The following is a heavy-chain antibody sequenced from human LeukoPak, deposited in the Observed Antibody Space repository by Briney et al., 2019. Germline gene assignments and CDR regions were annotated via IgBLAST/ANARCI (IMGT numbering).Heavy chain of an antibody. CDR1: GFTYNICA. CDR3: ARVQDYYGMDV. CDR2: ISYDGNNK. D-gene: IGHD4/OR15-4a*01. V-gene: IGHV3-30-3*01. J-gene: IGHJ6*02. Sequence: GGSLRLSCAASGFTYNICAMHWVRQAPGKGLEWVTTISYDGNNKYYADSVRGRFTISRDNSKNSLYLQMNSLRAEDTAVYYCARVQDYYGMDVWGQGTTVTVSS.